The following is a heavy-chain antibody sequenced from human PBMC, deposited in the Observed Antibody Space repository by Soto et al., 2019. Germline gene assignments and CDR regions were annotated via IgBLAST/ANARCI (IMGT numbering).Heavy chain of an antibody. V-gene: IGHV3-30*18. Sequence: QVQLVESGGGVVQPGRSLRLSCEASGFSFSSYGVHWVRQAPGKGLEWVAVISYNGGNRYYADSVKGRFTISRDNSKNTLYLQMNSLRPEDTAVYYCAKSEGYLGSWYVIYWGQGTLVTVSS. CDR3: AKSEGYLGSWYVIY. D-gene: IGHD6-13*01. J-gene: IGHJ4*02. CDR1: GFSFSSYG. CDR2: ISYNGGNR.